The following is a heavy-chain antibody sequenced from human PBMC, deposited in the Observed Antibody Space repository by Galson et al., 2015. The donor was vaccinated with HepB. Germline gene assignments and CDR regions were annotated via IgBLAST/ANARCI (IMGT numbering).Heavy chain of an antibody. CDR1: GFPFNTFA. Sequence: SLRLSCAASGFPFNTFAMTWVRQAPGKGLEWVSVITGGGEHTYHADSVKGRLSISRDTTRNTFFLHMKSLRVDDTATYYCAKGYGYFDSWGQGTLVTVSP. CDR2: ITGGGEHT. CDR3: AKGYGYFDS. J-gene: IGHJ4*02. D-gene: IGHD1-14*01. V-gene: IGHV3-23*01.